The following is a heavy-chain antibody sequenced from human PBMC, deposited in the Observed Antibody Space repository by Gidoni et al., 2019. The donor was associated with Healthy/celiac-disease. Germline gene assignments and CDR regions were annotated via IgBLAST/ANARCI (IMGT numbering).Heavy chain of an antibody. D-gene: IGHD1-26*01. CDR3: ARVGSYYAY. Sequence: EVQLVESGGGLVQPGGSLRLSCAASGFTFSSYSMNWVRQAPGKGLEWVSYIISSSSTIYYADSVKGRFTISRDNAKNSLYLQMNSLRAEDTAVYYCARVGSYYAYWGQGTLVTVSS. CDR2: IISSSSTI. CDR1: GFTFSSYS. J-gene: IGHJ4*02. V-gene: IGHV3-48*01.